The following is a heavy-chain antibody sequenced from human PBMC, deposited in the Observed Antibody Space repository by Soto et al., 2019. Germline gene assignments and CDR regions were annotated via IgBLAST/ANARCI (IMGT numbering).Heavy chain of an antibody. D-gene: IGHD3-9*01. Sequence: SETLSLTCTVSGGSISSYYWSWIRQPPGKGLEWIGYIYYSGSTNYNPSLKSRVTISVDTSKNQFSLKLSSVTAADTAVYYCARVESSDINWFDPWGQGTLVTVSS. J-gene: IGHJ5*02. CDR3: ARVESSDINWFDP. CDR1: GGSISSYY. CDR2: IYYSGST. V-gene: IGHV4-59*01.